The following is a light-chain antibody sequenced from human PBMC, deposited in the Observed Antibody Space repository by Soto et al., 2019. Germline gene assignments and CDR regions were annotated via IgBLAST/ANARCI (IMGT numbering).Light chain of an antibody. Sequence: QSLLTHPPSVSAAPRQKVTISCSGSSSNIRNNYVSWYQQLPGTAPKLLIYDNNKRPSGIPDQFSGSKSGTSATLGITGLQTGDEADYYCGTWDSSLSAYVFGTGTKVTVL. J-gene: IGLJ1*01. V-gene: IGLV1-51*01. CDR3: GTWDSSLSAYV. CDR2: DNN. CDR1: SSNIRNNY.